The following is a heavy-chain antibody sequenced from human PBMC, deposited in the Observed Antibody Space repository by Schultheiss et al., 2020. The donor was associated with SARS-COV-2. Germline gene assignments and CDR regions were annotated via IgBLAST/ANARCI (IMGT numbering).Heavy chain of an antibody. Sequence: SETLSLTCTVSGGSVSSGSYYWSWIRQPPGKGLEWIGYIYYSGSTYYNPSLKSRVTISVDTSKNQFSLKLSSVTAADTAVYYCARADWQWLVQDYYYYGMDVWGQGTTVTVSS. D-gene: IGHD6-19*01. CDR2: IYYSGST. CDR3: ARADWQWLVQDYYYYGMDV. CDR1: GGSVSSGSYY. V-gene: IGHV4-31*03. J-gene: IGHJ6*02.